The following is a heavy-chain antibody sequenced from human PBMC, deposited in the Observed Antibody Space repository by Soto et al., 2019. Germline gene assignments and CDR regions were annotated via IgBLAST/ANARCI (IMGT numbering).Heavy chain of an antibody. V-gene: IGHV3-48*03. CDR2: ISSSSSTL. Sequence: GGSLRLSCADSGFTFSRYEMNWVRQAPGKGLEWVSYISSSSSTLYYADSVKGRFTISRDNAKNSLYLQMNSLRAEDTAVYYCAWGGSGSYFWYFDLWGRGTLVTVSS. J-gene: IGHJ2*01. CDR1: GFTFSRYE. D-gene: IGHD1-26*01. CDR3: AWGGSGSYFWYFDL.